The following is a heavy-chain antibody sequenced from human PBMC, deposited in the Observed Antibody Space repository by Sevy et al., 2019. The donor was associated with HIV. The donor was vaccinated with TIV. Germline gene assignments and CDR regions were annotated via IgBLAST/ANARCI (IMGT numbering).Heavy chain of an antibody. CDR1: GYTLSSYG. CDR3: ARDKSVQVIFGVVRYNYGMDD. Sequence: ASVKVSCKASGYTLSSYGISWVRQAPGQGLEWMGWINTYNGNTKYAQKLQGRITMTTDTATSTAYMEVRSLRSDDTAVYYCARDKSVQVIFGVVRYNYGMDDWGQGTTVTVSS. J-gene: IGHJ6*02. V-gene: IGHV1-18*01. D-gene: IGHD3-3*01. CDR2: INTYNGNT.